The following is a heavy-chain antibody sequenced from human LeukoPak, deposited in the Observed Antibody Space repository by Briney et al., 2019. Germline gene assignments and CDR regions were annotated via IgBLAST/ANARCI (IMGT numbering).Heavy chain of an antibody. CDR3: ARGHDVVVPAATFDY. D-gene: IGHD2-2*01. V-gene: IGHV4-34*01. J-gene: IGHJ4*02. Sequence: SETLSLTCTVSGGSISSYYWSWIRQPPGKGLEWIGEINHSGSTNYNPSLKSRVTISVDTSKNQFSLKLSSVTAADTAVYYCARGHDVVVPAATFDYWGQGTLVTVSS. CDR1: GGSISSYY. CDR2: INHSGST.